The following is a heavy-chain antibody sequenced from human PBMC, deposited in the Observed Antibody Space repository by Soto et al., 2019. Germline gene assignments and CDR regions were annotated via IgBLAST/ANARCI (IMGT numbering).Heavy chain of an antibody. CDR1: GFTFSSYS. Sequence: AGSLRLSCAASGFTFSSYSMNWVRQAQGKGLEWVSSISSSSSYIYYADSVKGRFTISRDNAKNSLYLQMNSLRAEDTAVYYCARLNSYYYGMDVWGQGTTVTVSS. CDR3: ARLNSYYYGMDV. V-gene: IGHV3-21*01. J-gene: IGHJ6*02. CDR2: ISSSSSYI.